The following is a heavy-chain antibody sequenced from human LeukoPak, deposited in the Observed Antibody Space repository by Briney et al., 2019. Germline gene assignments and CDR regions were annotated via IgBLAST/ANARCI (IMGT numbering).Heavy chain of an antibody. Sequence: PGGSLRLSCAASGFTFSSYGMHWVRQAPGKGLEWVAFIRYDGSNKYYADSVKGRFTISRDNSKNTLYLQMNSLRAEDTAVYYCAKDLIKAAYPMVRGAWGQGTLVTVSS. V-gene: IGHV3-30*02. CDR1: GFTFSSYG. J-gene: IGHJ5*02. CDR2: IRYDGSNK. D-gene: IGHD3-10*01. CDR3: AKDLIKAAYPMVRGA.